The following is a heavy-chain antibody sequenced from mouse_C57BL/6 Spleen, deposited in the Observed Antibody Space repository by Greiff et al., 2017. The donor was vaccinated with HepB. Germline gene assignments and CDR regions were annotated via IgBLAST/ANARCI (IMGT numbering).Heavy chain of an antibody. Sequence: QVQLQQSGAELVKPGASVKLSCKASGYTFTSYWMHWVKQRPGQGLEWIGMIHPNSGSTNYNEKFKSKATLTVDKSSSTAYMQLSSLTSEDSAVYYCARGDYDYDGVAYWGQGTLVTVSA. J-gene: IGHJ3*01. CDR1: GYTFTSYW. CDR3: ARGDYDYDGVAY. CDR2: IHPNSGST. D-gene: IGHD2-4*01. V-gene: IGHV1-64*01.